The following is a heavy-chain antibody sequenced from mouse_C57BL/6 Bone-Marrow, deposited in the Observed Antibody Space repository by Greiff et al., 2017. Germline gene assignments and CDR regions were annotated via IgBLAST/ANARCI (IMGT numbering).Heavy chain of an antibody. J-gene: IGHJ2*01. D-gene: IGHD2-4*01. CDR1: GFNIKNTY. V-gene: IGHV14-3*01. CDR2: IDPANGNT. CDR3: ARRGIYYDDDYYFDY. Sequence: VQLKQSVAELVRPGASVKLSCTASGFNIKNTYMHWVKQRPEHGLEWIGRIDPANGNTKYAPTFQGKATITADTSSNTAYLPLSSLTSEDTAIYYCARRGIYYDDDYYFDYWGQGTTLTVSA.